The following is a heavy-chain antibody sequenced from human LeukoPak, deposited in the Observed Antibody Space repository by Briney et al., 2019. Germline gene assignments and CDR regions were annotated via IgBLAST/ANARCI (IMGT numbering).Heavy chain of an antibody. CDR2: IYSGGGT. CDR1: GFTVSNNY. V-gene: IGHV3-66*01. D-gene: IGHD6-6*01. CDR3: ARDPPAVAANTYG. J-gene: IGHJ4*02. Sequence: GGSLRLSCAASGFTVSNNYMRWVRQAPGKGLEWVPLIYSGGGTYYADAVKGRFTISRDGSKNMLYLQMDSLRAEDTAIYYCARDPPAVAANTYGWGQGTLVTVSS.